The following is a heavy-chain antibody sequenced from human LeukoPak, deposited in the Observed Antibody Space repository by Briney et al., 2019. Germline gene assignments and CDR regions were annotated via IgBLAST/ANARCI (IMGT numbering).Heavy chain of an antibody. J-gene: IGHJ4*02. CDR3: ARLNIAVAGDFDY. CDR2: IYYSGST. Sequence: SETLSLTCTVSGGSISSSSYYWGWIRQPPGKGLEWSGSIYYSGSTYYNPSLKSRVTISVDTSQNQFSLKLSSVTAADTAVYYCARLNIAVAGDFDYWGQGTLVTVSS. D-gene: IGHD6-19*01. CDR1: GGSISSSSYY. V-gene: IGHV4-39*01.